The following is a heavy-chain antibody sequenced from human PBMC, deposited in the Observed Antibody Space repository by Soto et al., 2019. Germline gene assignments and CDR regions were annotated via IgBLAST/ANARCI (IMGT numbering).Heavy chain of an antibody. V-gene: IGHV6-1*01. Sequence: SQTLSLTCVISGDSVSSDTAAWNWIRQSPSRGLEWLGRTYYRSKWYYHYAVSVKSRITINPDTPKNQFSLHLNSVTPADTAVYFCARDYYADNVDEGYFDYWGQGTLVTVSS. CDR3: ARDYYADNVDEGYFDY. J-gene: IGHJ4*02. CDR1: GDSVSSDTAA. CDR2: TYYRSKWYY. D-gene: IGHD4-17*01.